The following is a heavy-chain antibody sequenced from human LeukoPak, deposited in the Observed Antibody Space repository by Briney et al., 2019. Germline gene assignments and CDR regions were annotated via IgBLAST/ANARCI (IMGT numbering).Heavy chain of an antibody. CDR2: IYPGDSDT. J-gene: IGHJ4*02. V-gene: IGHV5-51*01. Sequence: GEPLKITCKGCGYSFTSYWIVWVRQLPGKGLEWMGIIYPGDSDTRYSPSFQGQVTISADKSISTSYLQWSSLKASDTAMYYCARRYSSSWTKYYFDYWGQGTLVTVSS. CDR3: ARRYSSSWTKYYFDY. D-gene: IGHD6-13*01. CDR1: GYSFTSYW.